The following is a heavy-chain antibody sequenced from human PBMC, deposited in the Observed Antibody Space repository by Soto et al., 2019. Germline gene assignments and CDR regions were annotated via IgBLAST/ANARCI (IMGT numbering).Heavy chain of an antibody. Sequence: SETLSLTCSVSGDSITNTTYYWDWIRQPPGKGLEWLGSVYKSGSTYYNPSLKSRVTVSVDTAKNQFSLELDSVTAADTAVYYCASQRDGYSIDYWGQGSLVTVSS. D-gene: IGHD4-4*01. CDR1: GDSITNTTYY. J-gene: IGHJ4*02. CDR2: VYKSGST. CDR3: ASQRDGYSIDY. V-gene: IGHV4-39*01.